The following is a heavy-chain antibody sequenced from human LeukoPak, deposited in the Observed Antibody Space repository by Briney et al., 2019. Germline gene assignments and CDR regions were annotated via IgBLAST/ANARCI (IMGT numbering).Heavy chain of an antibody. D-gene: IGHD3-10*01. Sequence: PSETLSLTCAVYGGSFSGYYWRWIRQPPGKGLEWIGEINHSGSTNYNTSLKSRVTISVDTSKNQFSLKLSSVTAADTAVYYCARGRYYYGSGSFLGYGMDVWGQGTTVTVSS. V-gene: IGHV4-34*01. CDR2: INHSGST. CDR3: ARGRYYYGSGSFLGYGMDV. CDR1: GGSFSGYY. J-gene: IGHJ6*02.